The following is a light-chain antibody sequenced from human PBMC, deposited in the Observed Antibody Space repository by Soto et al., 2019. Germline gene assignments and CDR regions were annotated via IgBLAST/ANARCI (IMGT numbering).Light chain of an antibody. CDR3: QQYENLPLT. V-gene: IGKV1-33*01. J-gene: IGKJ4*01. CDR2: DAS. Sequence: DIPLAQSPSSLSASVGDRVTIPCQASQDISKYLNWYQQKPGKAPKLLIYDASNLETGIPSRFSGSGSETNFSLTITSLQTEDIATYYCQQYENLPLTFGGGTKVGSK. CDR1: QDISKY.